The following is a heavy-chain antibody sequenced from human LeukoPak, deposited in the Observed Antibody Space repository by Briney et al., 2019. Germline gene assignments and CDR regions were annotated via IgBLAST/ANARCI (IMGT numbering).Heavy chain of an antibody. CDR2: IYYSGST. Sequence: PSETLSLTCTVSGGSISSYYWSWIRQPPGKGLEWIGYIYYSGSTNYNPSLKSRVTISVDTSKNQFSLKLSSVTAADTAVYYCARRYSSSWSYYYGMDVWGQGTTVTVSS. J-gene: IGHJ6*02. V-gene: IGHV4-59*01. CDR3: ARRYSSSWSYYYGMDV. D-gene: IGHD6-13*01. CDR1: GGSISSYY.